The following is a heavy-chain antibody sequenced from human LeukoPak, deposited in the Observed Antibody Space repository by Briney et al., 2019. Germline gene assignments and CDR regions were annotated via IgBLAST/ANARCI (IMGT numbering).Heavy chain of an antibody. V-gene: IGHV5-51*01. CDR3: ARRDISSRDWFDP. CDR2: IYPGDSDH. D-gene: IGHD3-22*01. J-gene: IGHJ5*02. Sequence: GESLEISCMGSGYSYTHCWVGWVRQMPGKGLEWMGIIYPGDSDHRYSPSFQCQVTISAEKSINTACLQWSSLKASDIALYYCARRDISSRDWFDPWGQGTLFSVSS. CDR1: GYSYTHCW.